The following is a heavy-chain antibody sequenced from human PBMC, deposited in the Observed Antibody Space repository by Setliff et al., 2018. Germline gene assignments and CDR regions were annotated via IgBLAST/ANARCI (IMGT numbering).Heavy chain of an antibody. CDR2: INHNRDT. D-gene: IGHD6-13*01. J-gene: IGHJ4*02. CDR3: ARRRLRGADRGIDS. CDR1: GGSFSGHY. Sequence: PSETLSLTCAVYGGSFSGHYWTWIRQSPEKGLEWIGEINHNRDTNYNPSLKSRVTMSVDTSKNQFFLKLSSVTAADTGVYYCARRRLRGADRGIDSWGQGTLVTV. V-gene: IGHV4-34*01.